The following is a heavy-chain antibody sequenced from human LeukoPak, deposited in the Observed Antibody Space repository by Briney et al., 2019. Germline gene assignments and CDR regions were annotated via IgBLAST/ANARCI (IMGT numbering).Heavy chain of an antibody. D-gene: IGHD6-19*01. CDR3: ARNSSDWYGCMDV. CDR2: ISTYNGYA. Sequence: ASVTVSFTASGYTFNSYGISWVRQAPGQGLEWMGWISTYNGYANYAQRLQGRVTMTTETSTSTAYMELRSLRSDDTAVYYCARNSSDWYGCMDVWGKGTTVTVSS. J-gene: IGHJ6*04. CDR1: GYTFNSYG. V-gene: IGHV1-18*01.